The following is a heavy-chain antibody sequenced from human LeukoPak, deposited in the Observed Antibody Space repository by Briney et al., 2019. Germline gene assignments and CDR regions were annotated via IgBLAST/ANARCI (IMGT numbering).Heavy chain of an antibody. CDR1: GGSLSGYY. Sequence: SETLSLTCAVYGGSLSGYYWGWIRQPPGKGLEWIGSIYHSGSTYYNPSLKSRVTISVDTSKNQFSLKLSSVTAADTAVYYCASSSSIAAAGARDYWGQGTLVTVSS. J-gene: IGHJ4*02. V-gene: IGHV4-38-2*01. D-gene: IGHD6-13*01. CDR2: IYHSGST. CDR3: ASSSSIAAAGARDY.